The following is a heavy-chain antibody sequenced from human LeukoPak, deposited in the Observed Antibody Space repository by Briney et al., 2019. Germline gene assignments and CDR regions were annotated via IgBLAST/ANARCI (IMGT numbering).Heavy chain of an antibody. V-gene: IGHV3-7*01. CDR2: IKQDGSEK. CDR1: GFTFSSYW. D-gene: IGHD3-10*01. J-gene: IGHJ3*02. Sequence: PGGSLRLSCAASGFTFSSYWMSWVRQAPGKGLEWVANIKQDGSEKYYVDSVKGRFTISRDNAKNSLYLQMNSLRAEDTAVYYCTRDDLMGLTRELWFGEFEARDVFDIWGQGTMVTVSS. CDR3: TRDDLMGLTRELWFGEFEARDVFDI.